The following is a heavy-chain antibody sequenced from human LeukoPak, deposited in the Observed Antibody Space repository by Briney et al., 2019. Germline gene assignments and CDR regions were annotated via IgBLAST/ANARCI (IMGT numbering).Heavy chain of an antibody. CDR1: GFTFSSYG. J-gene: IGHJ3*01. Sequence: PGRSLRLSCAASGFTFSSYGMHWVRQAPGKGLEWVAVISYDGYNKYYADSVKGRFTISRDNSKNTLYLQMNSLRAEDTAVYYCAKTDYYYDSSGYYYGLWGQGTMVTVSS. CDR2: ISYDGYNK. D-gene: IGHD3-22*01. CDR3: AKTDYYYDSSGYYYGL. V-gene: IGHV3-30*18.